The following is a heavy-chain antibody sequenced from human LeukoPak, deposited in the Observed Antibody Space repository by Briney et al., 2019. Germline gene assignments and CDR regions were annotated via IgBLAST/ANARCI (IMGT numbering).Heavy chain of an antibody. J-gene: IGHJ6*02. CDR2: ISGSGGGT. D-gene: IGHD3-9*01. V-gene: IGHV3-23*01. CDR1: GFTLSSYA. CDR3: ARVRLASFYYGMDV. Sequence: GQSMRLSCAASGFTLSSYAMSWVRPAPEKGVEWVSTISGSGGGTYYADSVKGRFTISRDDSKNTLYLQMNSLRVDDTAVYYCARVRLASFYYGMDVWGQGTTVAVSS.